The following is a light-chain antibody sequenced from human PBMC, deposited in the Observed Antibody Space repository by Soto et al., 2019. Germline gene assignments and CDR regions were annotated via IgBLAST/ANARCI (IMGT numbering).Light chain of an antibody. J-gene: IGLJ1*01. CDR3: SSDTNSGV. CDR1: SRDFSDHNH. Sequence: QSALTQPASVSGSPGQSITISCTGTSRDFSDHNHVPWYQHHPGKAPKIIIYEVSNRPSGVSNRFSGSKSGNTASLTISGLQAEDEADYYCSSDTNSGVFGTGTKLTVL. CDR2: EVS. V-gene: IGLV2-14*01.